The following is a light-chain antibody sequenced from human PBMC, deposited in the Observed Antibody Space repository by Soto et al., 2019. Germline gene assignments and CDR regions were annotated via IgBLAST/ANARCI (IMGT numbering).Light chain of an antibody. CDR1: QSLLHSNGYNY. V-gene: IGKV2-28*01. CDR2: LGS. CDR3: MQALQTPRT. J-gene: IGKJ1*01. Sequence: DIVMTQSPLSLPVTPGEPASISCRSSQSLLHSNGYNYLDWYLQKPGQSPQLLIYLGSNRASGVPHSLSGSGSGTDFTLNISRVEAEDVGVYYCMQALQTPRTFGQGTKVEIK.